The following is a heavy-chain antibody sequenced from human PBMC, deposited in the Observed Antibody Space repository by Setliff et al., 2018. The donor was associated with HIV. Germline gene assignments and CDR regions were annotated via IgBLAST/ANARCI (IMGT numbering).Heavy chain of an antibody. CDR3: ARDRSHPPYYMDV. CDR1: GGSISSNY. Sequence: SETLSLTCTVSGGSISSNYWSWIRQPPGKGLEWIGYIYYSGSTNYNPSLKSRVTISVDTSKNQFSLKLSSVTAADTAVYYCARDRSHPPYYMDVWGKGTTVTVSS. J-gene: IGHJ6*03. V-gene: IGHV4-59*12. CDR2: IYYSGST.